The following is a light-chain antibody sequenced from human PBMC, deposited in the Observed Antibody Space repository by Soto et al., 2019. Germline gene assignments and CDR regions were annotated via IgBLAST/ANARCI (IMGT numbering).Light chain of an antibody. J-gene: IGLJ7*01. CDR1: TSNIGNNF. CDR2: DNN. V-gene: IGLV1-51*01. CDR3: GVWDSSLSAVV. Sequence: QAVVTQPPSVSAAPGQKVTISCSGTTSNIGNNFVSWYQQFPGTAPKLLTYDNNKRPSGIPDRFSDSRSGTSATLAITGLQTGDEAHYYCGVWDSSLSAVVFGGGTQLTVL.